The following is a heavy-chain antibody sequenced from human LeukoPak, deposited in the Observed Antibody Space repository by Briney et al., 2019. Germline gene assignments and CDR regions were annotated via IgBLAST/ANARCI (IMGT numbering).Heavy chain of an antibody. D-gene: IGHD3-10*01. Sequence: SVKVSCKASGGTFSSYAISWVRQAPGQGLEWMGRIIPILGIANYAQKFQGRVTITADKSTSTAYMELSSLRSEDTAVYYCAPSNGGAITMVKDYWGQGTLVTVSS. J-gene: IGHJ4*02. CDR3: APSNGGAITMVKDY. CDR2: IIPILGIA. CDR1: GGTFSSYA. V-gene: IGHV1-69*04.